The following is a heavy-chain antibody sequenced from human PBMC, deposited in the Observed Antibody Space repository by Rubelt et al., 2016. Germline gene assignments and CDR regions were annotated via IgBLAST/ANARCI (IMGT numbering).Heavy chain of an antibody. V-gene: IGHV4-39*01. Sequence: QLQLQESGPRLVKPSETLSLTCSVSSGSISNDNYYWGWIRQPPGEGLEWIGSIYYSGVTSHTASFKLRVTISVDTSNNKFALKLGSVTAADTAVYYCVRRDYARSTLDYWGQGTLVTVSS. CDR3: VRRDYARSTLDY. J-gene: IGHJ4*02. CDR1: SGSISNDNYY. D-gene: IGHD2-2*01. CDR2: IYYSGVT.